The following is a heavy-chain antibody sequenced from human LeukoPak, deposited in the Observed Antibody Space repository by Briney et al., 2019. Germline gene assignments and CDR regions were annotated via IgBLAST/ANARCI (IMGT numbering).Heavy chain of an antibody. Sequence: SETLSLTCAVKGGSFSGYYWSWIRQPPGKGLEWIGEINHSGSTNYNPSLKSRVTISVDTSKNQFSLQLRSVTPEDTAVYYCARSQTGGTFDYWGQGALVTVSS. CDR2: INHSGST. D-gene: IGHD1-26*01. CDR3: ARSQTGGTFDY. V-gene: IGHV4-34*01. J-gene: IGHJ4*02. CDR1: GGSFSGYY.